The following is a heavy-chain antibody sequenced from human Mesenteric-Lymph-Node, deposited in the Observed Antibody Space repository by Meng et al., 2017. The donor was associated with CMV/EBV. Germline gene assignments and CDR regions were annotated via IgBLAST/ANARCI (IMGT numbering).Heavy chain of an antibody. V-gene: IGHV4-34*01. D-gene: IGHD3-10*01. CDR2: INHSGSA. J-gene: IGHJ5*02. CDR3: ARINYYGSGSYSLDWFDP. Sequence: GASSDYYWTWNRQSPGKGLEWIGEINHSGSANYNPSLKSRVTISVDTSKNQFSLKLSSMTAADTALYYCARINYYGSGSYSLDWFDPWGQGTLVTVSS. CDR1: GASSDYY.